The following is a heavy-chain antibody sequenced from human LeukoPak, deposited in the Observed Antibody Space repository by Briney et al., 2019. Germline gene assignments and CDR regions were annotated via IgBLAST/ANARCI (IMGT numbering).Heavy chain of an antibody. J-gene: IGHJ4*02. CDR3: AREILAPGKTHDY. Sequence: PGGSLRLSCAASGFTFSSYEMNWVRQAPGKGLEWVSSISSSSSYIYYADSVKGRFTISRDNAKNSLYLQMNSLRAEDTAVYYCAREILAPGKTHDYWGQGTLVTVSS. V-gene: IGHV3-21*01. CDR1: GFTFSSYE. CDR2: ISSSSSYI.